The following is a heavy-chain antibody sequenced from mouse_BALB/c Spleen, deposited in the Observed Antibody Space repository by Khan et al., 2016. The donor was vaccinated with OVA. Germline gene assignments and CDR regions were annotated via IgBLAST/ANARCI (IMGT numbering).Heavy chain of an antibody. J-gene: IGHJ4*01. Sequence: QVQLQQSGAELARPGASVKMSCKASGYTFTSYTMHWVKQRPGQGLEWIGYIIPSTVYTNYNQKFKDKATLTADKSSRAAYMQLNSLTSEDSAVYYLARDFHYYGSRGAMDNWGQGTSVTVSS. CDR1: GYTFTSYT. D-gene: IGHD1-1*01. CDR2: IIPSTVYT. CDR3: ARDFHYYGSRGAMDN. V-gene: IGHV1-4*01.